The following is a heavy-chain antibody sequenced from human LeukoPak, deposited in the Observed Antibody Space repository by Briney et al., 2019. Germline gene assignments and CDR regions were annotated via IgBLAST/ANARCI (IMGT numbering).Heavy chain of an antibody. CDR3: ARPNITSYYDSRGYDV. V-gene: IGHV5-51*01. D-gene: IGHD3-22*01. Sequence: GESLKISCKGSGYRFNAYWIAWVRQMPGKGLEWMGIIYPDDSDTRYSPSFQGQVTISADKSVRTAYLQWSSLKASGTAMYYCARPNITSYYDSRGYDVWGQGTMVTVSS. J-gene: IGHJ3*01. CDR2: IYPDDSDT. CDR1: GYRFNAYW.